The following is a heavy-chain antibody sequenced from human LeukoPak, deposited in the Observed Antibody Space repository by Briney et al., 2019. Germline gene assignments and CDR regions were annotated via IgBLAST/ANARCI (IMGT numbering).Heavy chain of an antibody. Sequence: KPSETLSLTCTVSGGSISSYYWSWIRQPPGKGLEWIGYIYYSGSTNYNPSLKSRVTISVATSKNQCSLKLSSVTAADTAVYYCARDLGYYDSSGYYYVPLGYWGQGTLVTVSS. V-gene: IGHV4-59*01. D-gene: IGHD3-22*01. CDR1: GGSISSYY. CDR3: ARDLGYYDSSGYYYVPLGY. CDR2: IYYSGST. J-gene: IGHJ4*02.